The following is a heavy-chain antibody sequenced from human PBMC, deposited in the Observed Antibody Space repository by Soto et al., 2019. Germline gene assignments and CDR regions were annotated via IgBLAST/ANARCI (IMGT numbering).Heavy chain of an antibody. CDR3: ASNHPGYCSGGSCYSGDAFDI. Sequence: QVQLVQSGAEVKKPGASVKVSCKASGYTFTSYDINWVRQATGQGLEWMGWMNHNSGNTGYAQKFQGRVTMTRNTSISTAYMELSSLRSEDTAVYYCASNHPGYCSGGSCYSGDAFDIWGQGTMVTVSS. D-gene: IGHD2-15*01. CDR2: MNHNSGNT. V-gene: IGHV1-8*01. J-gene: IGHJ3*02. CDR1: GYTFTSYD.